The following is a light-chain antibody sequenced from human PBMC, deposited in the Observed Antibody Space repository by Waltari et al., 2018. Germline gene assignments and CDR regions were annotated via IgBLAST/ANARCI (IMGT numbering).Light chain of an antibody. Sequence: DIVMTQSPDSLAVSLGERATINCKSSQSVLYSSNNKNYLAWYQQKTGQPPKLLIYWASTRESVVPDLFSGSGSGTDFTLTISSLQAEDVSVYYCQQYYSTPRTFGQGTKVEIK. V-gene: IGKV4-1*01. CDR1: QSVLYSSNNKNY. CDR2: WAS. J-gene: IGKJ1*01. CDR3: QQYYSTPRT.